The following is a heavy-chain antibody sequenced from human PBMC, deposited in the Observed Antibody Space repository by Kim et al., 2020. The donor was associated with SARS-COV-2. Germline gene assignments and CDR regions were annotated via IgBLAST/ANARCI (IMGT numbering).Heavy chain of an antibody. CDR1: GFTFSGYS. V-gene: IGHV3-48*02. J-gene: IGHJ4*02. Sequence: GGSLRLSCATSGFTFSGYSMNWVRQAPGKGLEWVSYISISSRSVIHYADSVRGRFTISRDDAKNSMFLQMNSLRDEDTAVYYCARDSGPHSSPIDYWGQGTLVTVSS. CDR2: ISISSRSVI. CDR3: ARDSGPHSSPIDY. D-gene: IGHD6-13*01.